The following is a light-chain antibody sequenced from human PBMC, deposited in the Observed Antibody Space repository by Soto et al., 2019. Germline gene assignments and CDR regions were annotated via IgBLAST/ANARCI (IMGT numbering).Light chain of an antibody. V-gene: IGKV3-20*01. CDR3: QQYGSSPLLT. CDR2: GAS. Sequence: EIVLTQSPGTLSLSPGERATLSCRASLSVSSSYLAWYQQKLGQAPRLLIYGASSRATGIPDRFSGSGSGTDFTLTISRLEPEDFAVYYCQQYGSSPLLTFGGGTKVEIK. CDR1: LSVSSSY. J-gene: IGKJ4*01.